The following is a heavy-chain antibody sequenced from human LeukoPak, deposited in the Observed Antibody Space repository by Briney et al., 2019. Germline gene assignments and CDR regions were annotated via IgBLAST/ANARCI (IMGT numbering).Heavy chain of an antibody. CDR3: TTEGYGYGHHALDV. J-gene: IGHJ3*01. Sequence: GGSLRLSCTASGFTFGDYAMSWVRQTPGKGLEWVGHIKSRTHGGTPDYAAFVKDRFTISRDDSENTLYLQMTSVKSEDTAVYYCTTEGYGYGHHALDVWGQGTMVTVS. D-gene: IGHD5-18*01. CDR2: IKSRTHGGTP. CDR1: GFTFGDYA. V-gene: IGHV3-15*05.